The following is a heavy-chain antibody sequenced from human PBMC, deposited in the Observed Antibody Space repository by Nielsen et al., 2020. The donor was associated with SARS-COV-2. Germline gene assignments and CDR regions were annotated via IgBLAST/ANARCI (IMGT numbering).Heavy chain of an antibody. Sequence: GGSLRFSCAASGFPFTNAWMHWVRQVPGKGLVWVSRIKSDGSSTSHADFVRGRFTISRDNAKNSLYLQMNSLRAEDTAVYYCARGKVDYDILTGYWGGIADWFDPWGQGTLVTVSS. CDR3: ARGKVDYDILTGYWGGIADWFDP. CDR1: GFPFTNAW. D-gene: IGHD3-9*01. CDR2: IKSDGSST. J-gene: IGHJ5*02. V-gene: IGHV3-74*01.